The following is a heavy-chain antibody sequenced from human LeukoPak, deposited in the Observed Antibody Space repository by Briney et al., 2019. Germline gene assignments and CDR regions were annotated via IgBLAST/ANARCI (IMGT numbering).Heavy chain of an antibody. CDR3: ARVSYCGGDCYSLDY. D-gene: IGHD2-21*02. CDR2: INPNSGGT. V-gene: IGHV1-2*02. CDR1: GYTFTGYY. Sequence: GASVKVSCKASGYTFTGYYMHWVRQAPGQGLEWMGWINPNSGGTNYTQKFQGRGTMTRDTDISTAYMEVRRLRSDDTAVYYCARVSYCGGDCYSLDYWGQGTLVTVSS. J-gene: IGHJ4*02.